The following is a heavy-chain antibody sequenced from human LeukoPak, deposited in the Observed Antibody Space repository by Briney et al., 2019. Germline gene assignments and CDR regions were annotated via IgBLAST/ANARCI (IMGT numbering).Heavy chain of an antibody. Sequence: ASVKVSCKASGYTFTSYGICWVRQAPGQGLEWMGWISAYNGNTNYAQKLQGRVTMTTDTSTSTAYMELRSLRSDDTAVYYCARDHDTAMANDYWGQGTLVTVSS. CDR2: ISAYNGNT. J-gene: IGHJ4*02. V-gene: IGHV1-18*01. CDR1: GYTFTSYG. CDR3: ARDHDTAMANDY. D-gene: IGHD5-18*01.